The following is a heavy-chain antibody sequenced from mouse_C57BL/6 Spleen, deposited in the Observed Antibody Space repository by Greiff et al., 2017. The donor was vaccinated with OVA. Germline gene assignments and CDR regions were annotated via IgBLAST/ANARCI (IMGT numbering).Heavy chain of an antibody. CDR2: INPSNGGT. Sequence: QVQLQQPGTELVKPGASVKLSCKASGYTFTSYWMHWVKPRPGQGLEWIGNINPSNGGTNYNEKFKSKATLTVDKSSSTAYMQLSSLTSEDSAVDYCASPIYYDYDGFAYWGQGTLVTVSA. CDR3: ASPIYYDYDGFAY. CDR1: GYTFTSYW. D-gene: IGHD2-4*01. J-gene: IGHJ3*01. V-gene: IGHV1-53*01.